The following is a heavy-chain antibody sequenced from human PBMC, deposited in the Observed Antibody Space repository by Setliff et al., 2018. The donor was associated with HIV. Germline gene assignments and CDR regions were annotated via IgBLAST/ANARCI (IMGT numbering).Heavy chain of an antibody. J-gene: IGHJ6*03. CDR3: ARGVNPTYYDFWSGNYMRKYYYYYMDV. Sequence: SETLSLTCAVYGGSFSGYFWSWIRQPPGKGLEWIGEINHSGSTNYNPSLKSRVTISVDTSKNQFSLKLSSVTAADTAVYYCARGVNPTYYDFWSGNYMRKYYYYYMDVWGKGTTVTVSS. CDR2: INHSGST. D-gene: IGHD3-3*01. V-gene: IGHV4-34*01. CDR1: GGSFSGYF.